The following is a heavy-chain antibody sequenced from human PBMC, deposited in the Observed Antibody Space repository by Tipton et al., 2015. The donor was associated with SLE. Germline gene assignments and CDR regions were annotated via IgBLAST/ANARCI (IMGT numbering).Heavy chain of an antibody. J-gene: IGHJ5*02. CDR2: VNNSGRP. D-gene: IGHD3-16*01. Sequence: TLSLTCAVSARSFGGYYWTWIRQPPGKGQEWIGEVNNSGRPNYNPSLKRRVTISVDTSKKQVSLKLRSVTAADTAVYYCAGGPRGTFGGITPWGQGTLVTVSS. CDR1: ARSFGGYY. V-gene: IGHV4-34*01. CDR3: AGGPRGTFGGITP.